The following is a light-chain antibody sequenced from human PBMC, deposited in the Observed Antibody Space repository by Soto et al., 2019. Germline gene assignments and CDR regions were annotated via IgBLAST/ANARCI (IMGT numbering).Light chain of an antibody. CDR2: DVS. Sequence: QSVLTQPASVNRSPGQSITISSTGTSSDVGGYNYVSWYQQHPGKAPKLMIYDVSNRPSGISNRFSGSKSGNTASLTISGLQAEDEADYYCSSYTGSSTYVFGTGTKVTVL. CDR3: SSYTGSSTYV. CDR1: SSDVGGYNY. J-gene: IGLJ1*01. V-gene: IGLV2-14*01.